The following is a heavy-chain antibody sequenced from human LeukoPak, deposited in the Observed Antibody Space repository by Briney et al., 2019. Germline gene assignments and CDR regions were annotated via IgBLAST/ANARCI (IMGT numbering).Heavy chain of an antibody. Sequence: GGSLRLSCTASKFTFSHYGMQWVRQAPGKGLEWFAVISSDGSIKVYADSVKGRFTLSRDNSINTVDLQMNSLRAEDTAVYYCVKEYHSRGFGAYFDYWGQGTLVTVSS. V-gene: IGHV3-30*18. J-gene: IGHJ4*02. CDR2: ISSDGSIK. CDR3: VKEYHSRGFGAYFDY. D-gene: IGHD3-3*01. CDR1: KFTFSHYG.